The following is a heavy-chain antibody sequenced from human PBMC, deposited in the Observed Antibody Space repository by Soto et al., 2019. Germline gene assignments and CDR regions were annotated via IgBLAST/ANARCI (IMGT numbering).Heavy chain of an antibody. Sequence: QVQLVQSVAEVKKPGSSVKVSCKASGGTFSSYAISWVRQAPGQGLECMGGIIPIFGTANYAQKFQGRVTITADESTSTAYMELSSLRSEDTAVYYCARNTVTTPYYYYGMDVWGQGTTVTVSS. D-gene: IGHD4-4*01. CDR1: GGTFSSYA. V-gene: IGHV1-69*01. CDR3: ARNTVTTPYYYYGMDV. CDR2: IIPIFGTA. J-gene: IGHJ6*02.